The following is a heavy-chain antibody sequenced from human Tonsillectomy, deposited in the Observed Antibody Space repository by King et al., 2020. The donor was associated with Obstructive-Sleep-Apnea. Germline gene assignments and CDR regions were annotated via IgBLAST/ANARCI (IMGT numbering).Heavy chain of an antibody. CDR2: INPKSGGT. J-gene: IGHJ6*02. D-gene: IGHD3-22*01. V-gene: IGHV1-2*04. CDR1: GNTFIGYY. CDR3: ARAPYDRSGHFGSYYYYGMDV. Sequence: VQLVESGAEVKKPGASVKVSCKASGNTFIGYYMHWVRQAPGQGLEWMGWINPKSGGTNYAQKFQGWVTMTRDTSISTAYMGLSRLRSDDTAVYYCARAPYDRSGHFGSYYYYGMDVWGQGTTVTVSS.